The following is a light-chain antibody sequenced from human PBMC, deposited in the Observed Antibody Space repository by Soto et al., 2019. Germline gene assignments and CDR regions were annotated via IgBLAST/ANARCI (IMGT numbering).Light chain of an antibody. Sequence: DIQMTQSPSTLSASVGDRVTITCRASQSISTWLAWYQQKPGKAPKLLIYKASSLEGGVPSRCSGSGSGTEFTLTISSLQPDDFATYYCQQYLNRWTFGKGTKVEIK. CDR2: KAS. V-gene: IGKV1-5*03. J-gene: IGKJ1*01. CDR3: QQYLNRWT. CDR1: QSISTW.